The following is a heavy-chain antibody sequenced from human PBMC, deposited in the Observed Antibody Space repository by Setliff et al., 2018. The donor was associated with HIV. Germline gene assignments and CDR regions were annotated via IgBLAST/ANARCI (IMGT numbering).Heavy chain of an antibody. V-gene: IGHV4-61*09. CDR1: GGSISSGSYY. CDR2: IQTSGST. CDR3: AREIGGGFDP. Sequence: PSETLSLTCTVSGGSISSGSYYWSWIRQPAGKGLEWIGHIQTSGSTNHNPSLKSRVTISIDTSKNQFSLKLSSVTAADTAVYYCAREIGGGFDPWGQGTLVTVSS. J-gene: IGHJ5*02.